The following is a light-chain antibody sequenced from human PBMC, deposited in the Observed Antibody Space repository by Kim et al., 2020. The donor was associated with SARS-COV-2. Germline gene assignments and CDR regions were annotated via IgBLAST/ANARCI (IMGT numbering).Light chain of an antibody. J-gene: IGKJ2*01. CDR3: QQYNAWPYT. CDR2: GAS. CDR1: QSVRTN. V-gene: IGKV3-15*01. Sequence: SPGERAALSCRASQSVRTNLAWYQQKPGQAPRLLIFGASSRAADIPARFSGSGSGTEFTLTISSLQPEDLAIYHCQQYNAWPYTFGQGTKLEI.